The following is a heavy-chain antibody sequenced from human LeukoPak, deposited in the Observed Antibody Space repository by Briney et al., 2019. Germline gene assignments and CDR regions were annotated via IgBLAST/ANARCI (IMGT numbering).Heavy chain of an antibody. CDR2: IIPIFGTA. D-gene: IGHD5-12*01. V-gene: IGHV1-69*05. CDR3: ARDISGSGYYAFDI. CDR1: GGTFSSYA. J-gene: IGHJ3*02. Sequence: ASVKVSCKASGGTFSSYAISWVRQAPGQGREWMGGIIPIFGTANYAQQFQGRVTITTDESTSTAYMELSSLRSEDTAVYYCARDISGSGYYAFDIWGQGTMVPVTS.